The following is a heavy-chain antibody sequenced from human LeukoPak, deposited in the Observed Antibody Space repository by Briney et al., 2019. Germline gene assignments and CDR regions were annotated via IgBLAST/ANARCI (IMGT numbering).Heavy chain of an antibody. V-gene: IGHV1-2*04. D-gene: IGHD1-26*01. Sequence: ASVKVSCKASGHTSTTYAMHWVRQAPGQGLEWMGWINPNSGGTNYAQKFQGWVTMTRDTSISTAYMELSRQRSDDTAVYYCARSTDIVGATNWFDPWGQGTLVTVPS. J-gene: IGHJ5*02. CDR1: GHTSTTYA. CDR3: ARSTDIVGATNWFDP. CDR2: INPNSGGT.